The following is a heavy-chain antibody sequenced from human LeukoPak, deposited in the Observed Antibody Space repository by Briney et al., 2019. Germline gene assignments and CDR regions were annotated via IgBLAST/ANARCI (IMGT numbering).Heavy chain of an antibody. CDR1: GYTFTSYA. D-gene: IGHD6-19*01. Sequence: ASVTVSFTASGYTFTSYAMHWVRQAPGQRLEWMGWINAGNGNTKYSQKFQGRVTITRDTSASTAYMELSRLRSDDTAVYYCARGTAVAGSGLVYYFDYWGQGTLVTVSS. CDR2: INAGNGNT. CDR3: ARGTAVAGSGLVYYFDY. V-gene: IGHV1-3*01. J-gene: IGHJ4*02.